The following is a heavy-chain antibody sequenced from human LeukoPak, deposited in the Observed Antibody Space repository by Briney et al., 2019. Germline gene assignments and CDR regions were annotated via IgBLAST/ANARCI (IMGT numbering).Heavy chain of an antibody. CDR1: GYTFTSYD. D-gene: IGHD2-2*02. CDR3: ARGYSRTIVVVPAAIREVSYYYYYMDV. J-gene: IGHJ6*03. CDR2: MNPNSGNT. Sequence: EASVKVSCKASGYTFTSYDINWVRQATGQGLEWMGWMNPNSGNTGYAQKFQGRVTITRNTSISTAYMELSSLRSEDTAVYYCARGYSRTIVVVPAAIREVSYYYYYMDVWGKGTTVTVSS. V-gene: IGHV1-8*03.